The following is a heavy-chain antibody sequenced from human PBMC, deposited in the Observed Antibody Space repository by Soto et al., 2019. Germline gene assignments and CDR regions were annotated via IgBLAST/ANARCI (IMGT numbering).Heavy chain of an antibody. CDR2: IIHLFGTT. CDR1: GGTFSRHA. D-gene: IGHD6-13*01. J-gene: IGHJ5*02. V-gene: IGHV1-69*01. CDR3: ARAAIHGSSWYFWFDP. Sequence: QVQLVQSGSEVKMPGSSVKVSCKTSGGTFSRHAINWVRQAPGQGLELMGGIIHLFGTTNYAQKFKGRVTISADESTSTAYMELSSLTAEDASVYYCARAAIHGSSWYFWFDPWGQGTMVTVSS.